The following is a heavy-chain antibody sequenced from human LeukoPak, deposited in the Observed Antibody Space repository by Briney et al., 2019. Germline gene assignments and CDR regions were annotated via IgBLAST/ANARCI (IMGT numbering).Heavy chain of an antibody. CDR1: GGSFSGYY. CDR2: INHSGST. V-gene: IGHV4-34*01. D-gene: IGHD2-15*01. CDR3: ARDRLPTLGSPMDV. Sequence: SEILSLTCAVYGGSFSGYYWSWIRQPPGKGLEWIGEINHSGSTNYNPSLKSRVTISVDTSKNQFSLKLSSVTAADTAVYYCARDRLPTLGSPMDVWGKGTTVTVSS. J-gene: IGHJ6*04.